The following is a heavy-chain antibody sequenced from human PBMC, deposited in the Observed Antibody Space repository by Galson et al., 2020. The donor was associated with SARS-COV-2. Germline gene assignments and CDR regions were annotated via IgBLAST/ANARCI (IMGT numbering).Heavy chain of an antibody. CDR1: GYSVSTTNY. Sequence: SETLSLTCTVSGYSVSTTNYWGWVRQPPGRGLEWIGRVYPSGTTYYNPSLKSRVTISVDTSENQFPLRLDSVTAAETALYYCGRKGVKMIVLVTVPGWYFDLWGRGNLVTVSS. CDR2: VYPSGTT. D-gene: IGHD3-22*01. CDR3: GRKGVKMIVLVTVPGWYFDL. J-gene: IGHJ2*01. V-gene: IGHV4-38-2*02.